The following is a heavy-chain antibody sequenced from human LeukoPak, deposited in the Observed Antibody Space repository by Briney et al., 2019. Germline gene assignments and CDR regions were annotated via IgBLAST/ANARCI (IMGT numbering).Heavy chain of an antibody. Sequence: SVKVSCKASGGTFSSYAISWVRQAPGQGLEWMGGIIPIFGTANYAQKFQGRVTITADKSTSTAYMELSSLRSEDTAGYYCGRSCYDPKKKNFYYGMDVLGKRATVTVSS. V-gene: IGHV1-69*06. D-gene: IGHD5-12*01. CDR3: GRSCYDPKKKNFYYGMDV. J-gene: IGHJ6*04. CDR2: IIPIFGTA. CDR1: GGTFSSYA.